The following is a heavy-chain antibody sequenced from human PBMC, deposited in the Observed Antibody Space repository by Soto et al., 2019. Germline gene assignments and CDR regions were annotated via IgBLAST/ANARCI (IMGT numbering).Heavy chain of an antibody. CDR2: INPSGGST. CDR3: ASDITMLMVAAYGIDV. D-gene: IGHD2-15*01. J-gene: IGHJ6*01. V-gene: IGHV1-46*01. CDR1: GYTFTSYY. Sequence: GASVKVSCKASGYTFTSYYMHWVRQAPGQGLEWMGIINPSGGSTSYAQKFQGRVTMTRDTSTSTVYMELSSLRSEDTAVYYCASDITMLMVAAYGIDVWGEGATATVAS.